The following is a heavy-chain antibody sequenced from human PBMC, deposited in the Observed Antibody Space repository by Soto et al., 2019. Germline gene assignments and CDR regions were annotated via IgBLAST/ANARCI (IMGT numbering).Heavy chain of an antibody. CDR3: ARASMIVVVSDAFDI. J-gene: IGHJ3*02. D-gene: IGHD3-22*01. V-gene: IGHV1-18*01. CDR2: ISAYNGNT. Sequence: ALVKLSCKASVYTFTSDRISWVRLAPGQGLEWMGWISAYNGNTNYAQKLQGRVTMTTDTSTSTAYMELRSLRSDDTAVYYCARASMIVVVSDAFDIWGQGTMVTVSS. CDR1: VYTFTSDR.